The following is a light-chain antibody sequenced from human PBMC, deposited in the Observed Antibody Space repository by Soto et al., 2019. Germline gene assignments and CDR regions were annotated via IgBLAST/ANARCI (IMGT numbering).Light chain of an antibody. CDR1: QDISYF. CDR2: AAS. V-gene: IGKV1-9*01. CDR3: QQLNSYPLT. Sequence: IQLTQSPSSLSASIGGTVTITCRASQDISYFLAWYQQTPGKAPKLLIYAASTLQSGVPSRFRGSGSGTDSPLTISRLQPEDVSTDSCQQLNSYPLTFGQGTRLEIK. J-gene: IGKJ5*01.